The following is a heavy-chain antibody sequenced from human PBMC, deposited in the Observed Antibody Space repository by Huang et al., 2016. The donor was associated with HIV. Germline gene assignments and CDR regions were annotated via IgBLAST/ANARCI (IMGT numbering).Heavy chain of an antibody. CDR3: ARDRGGWGTYRLTGNDY. CDR2: IIPIFGTA. V-gene: IGHV1-69*13. CDR1: GEALSEYA. D-gene: IGHD3-16*02. J-gene: IGHJ4*02. Sequence: QVQLVQSGPEVKKPGSSVQVSCKASGEALSEYAFNWVRRAPRHGLEWIVGIIPIFGTAKYAQKFEGSLTNTVDESTNRGYMEVSRLEFEDTAVYYCARDRGGWGTYRLTGNDYWGQGTLVTVSS.